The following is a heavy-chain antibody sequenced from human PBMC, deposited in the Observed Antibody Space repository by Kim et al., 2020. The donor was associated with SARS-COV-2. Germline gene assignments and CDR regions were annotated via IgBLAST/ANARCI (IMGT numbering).Heavy chain of an antibody. V-gene: IGHV4-59*01. CDR2: IYYSGST. CDR1: GGSISSYY. D-gene: IGHD3-10*01. Sequence: SETLSLTCTVSGGSISSYYWSWIRQPPGKGLEWIGYIYYSGSTNYNPSLKSRVTISVDTSKNQFSLKLSYVTAADTAVYYCARGPHYYGSGSDFDPWGQGTLVTVSS. CDR3: ARGPHYYGSGSDFDP. J-gene: IGHJ5*02.